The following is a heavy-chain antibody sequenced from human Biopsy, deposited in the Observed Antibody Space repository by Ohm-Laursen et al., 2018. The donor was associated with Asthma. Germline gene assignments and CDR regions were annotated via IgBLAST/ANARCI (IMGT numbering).Heavy chain of an antibody. J-gene: IGHJ6*02. CDR3: AGPGSSREILYYYYNMDI. Sequence: SSVKVSCKASGGTFGNYAISWVRQAPGLGLEWMGGISPVFGSTNIAQKFQDRVTISADIFTKTAYLEVSSLRSDDTAVYYCAGPGSSREILYYYYNMDIWGRGTTVTV. D-gene: IGHD3-10*01. V-gene: IGHV1-69*06. CDR1: GGTFGNYA. CDR2: ISPVFGST.